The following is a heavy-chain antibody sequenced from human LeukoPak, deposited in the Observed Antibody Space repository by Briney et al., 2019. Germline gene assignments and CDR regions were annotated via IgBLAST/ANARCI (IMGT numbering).Heavy chain of an antibody. V-gene: IGHV3-74*01. CDR1: GFTFSRYW. J-gene: IGHJ4*02. CDR3: VRDNRSYNFDY. D-gene: IGHD1-26*01. CDR2: IKSDGSST. Sequence: GGPLRLSCAASGFTFSRYWMHWVRQAPGKGLVWVSCIKSDGSSTSIADSAKGRFTISRDNAKNTVYLQMNSLRAEDTAVYYCVRDNRSYNFDYWGQGTPVTVSS.